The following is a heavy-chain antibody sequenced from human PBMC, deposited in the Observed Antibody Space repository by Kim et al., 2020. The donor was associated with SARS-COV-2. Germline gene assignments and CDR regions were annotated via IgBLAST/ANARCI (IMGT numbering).Heavy chain of an antibody. CDR3: ARPLRYNWNDSYGMDV. CDR1: GGSISSSSYY. Sequence: SETLSLTCTVSGGSISSSSYYWGWIRQPPGKGLEWIGSIYYSGSTYYNPSLKSRVTISVDTSKNQFSLKLSSVTAADTAVYYCARPLRYNWNDSYGMDVWGQGTTVTVSS. D-gene: IGHD1-20*01. J-gene: IGHJ6*02. V-gene: IGHV4-39*01. CDR2: IYYSGST.